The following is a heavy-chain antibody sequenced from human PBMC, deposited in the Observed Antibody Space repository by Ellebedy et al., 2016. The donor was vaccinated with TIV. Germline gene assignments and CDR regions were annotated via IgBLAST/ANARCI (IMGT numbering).Heavy chain of an antibody. D-gene: IGHD3-16*01. Sequence: GESLKISCAASGFTFSNYWMSWVRQAPGKGLEWVANIKEDGSDKYYVDSVKGRFTISRDNAKNSLYLQMNSLRADDTAVYYCAKEETRLLTPGVDYWGQGALVTVSS. V-gene: IGHV3-7*03. J-gene: IGHJ4*02. CDR1: GFTFSNYW. CDR3: AKEETRLLTPGVDY. CDR2: IKEDGSDK.